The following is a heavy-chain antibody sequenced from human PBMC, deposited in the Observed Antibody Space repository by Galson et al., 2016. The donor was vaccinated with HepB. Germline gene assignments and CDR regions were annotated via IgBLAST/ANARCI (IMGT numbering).Heavy chain of an antibody. D-gene: IGHD3-16*01. J-gene: IGHJ6*02. CDR3: ARGDYSYSAMDV. V-gene: IGHV3-13*04. CDR1: GFTFSAHD. CDR2: IGGAGDT. Sequence: SLRLSCAVSGFTFSAHDMHWVRQTTGKTLEWVAAIGGAGDTYYPGSVMGRFTISRENAKNSLYLQMNSLRAGDTAVYYCARGDYSYSAMDVWGQGTTVTVSS.